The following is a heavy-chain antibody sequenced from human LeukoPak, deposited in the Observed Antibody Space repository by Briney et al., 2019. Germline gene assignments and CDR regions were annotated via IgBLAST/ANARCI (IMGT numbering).Heavy chain of an antibody. D-gene: IGHD4-17*01. Sequence: GGSLRLSCAASGFTFSTYTMNWVRQAPGKGLEWVSSITSSSGYIYYVDSVKGRFTISRDNAKNSLYLQMNSLRAEDTAVYYCARDPIYGDPYYFDYWGQGTLVTVSS. CDR3: ARDPIYGDPYYFDY. CDR2: ITSSSGYI. CDR1: GFTFSTYT. V-gene: IGHV3-21*01. J-gene: IGHJ4*02.